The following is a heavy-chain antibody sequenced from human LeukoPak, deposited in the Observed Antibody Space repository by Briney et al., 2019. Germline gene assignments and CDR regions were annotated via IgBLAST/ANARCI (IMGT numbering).Heavy chain of an antibody. CDR1: GGSISSGDYS. J-gene: IGHJ4*02. Sequence: SETLSLTCAVSGGSISSGDYSWSWIRRPPGRGLEWIGYIYYSGSTHYNPSLKSRVTMSVDASKNHLSLKLSSVTAADTAVYYCARGLYDSSDYYYFDYWGQGTLVTVSS. CDR3: ARGLYDSSDYYYFDY. V-gene: IGHV4-30-4*07. D-gene: IGHD3-22*01. CDR2: IYYSGST.